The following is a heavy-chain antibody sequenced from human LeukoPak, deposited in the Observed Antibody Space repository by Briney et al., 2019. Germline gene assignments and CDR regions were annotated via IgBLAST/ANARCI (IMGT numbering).Heavy chain of an antibody. CDR2: IRYDGSNK. CDR3: AKDRITMIVVVTLDSDY. CDR1: GFTFSNAW. Sequence: GGSLRLSCAASGFTFSNAWMSWVRQAPGKGLEWVAFIRYDGSNKYYADSVKGRFTISRDNSKNTLYLQMNSLRAEDTAVYYCAKDRITMIVVVTLDSDYWGQGTLVTVSS. J-gene: IGHJ4*02. V-gene: IGHV3-30*02. D-gene: IGHD3-22*01.